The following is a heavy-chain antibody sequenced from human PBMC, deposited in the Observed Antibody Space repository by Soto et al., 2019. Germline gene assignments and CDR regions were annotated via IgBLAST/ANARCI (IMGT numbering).Heavy chain of an antibody. CDR2: IKQDGSEK. Sequence: GGSLRLSCAASGFTFSSYTMNLVRQAPGKGLECVSNIKQDGSEKYYVDSVKGRFTISRDNAKNSLYLQMNSLRAEDTAVYYCARAGYNSPWHFSEYWGKGTMVTVSS. D-gene: IGHD6-19*01. V-gene: IGHV3-7*01. J-gene: IGHJ4*02. CDR3: ARAGYNSPWHFSEY. CDR1: GFTFSSYT.